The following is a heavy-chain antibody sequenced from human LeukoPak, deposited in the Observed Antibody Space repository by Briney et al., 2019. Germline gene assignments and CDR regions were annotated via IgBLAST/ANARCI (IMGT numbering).Heavy chain of an antibody. J-gene: IGHJ4*02. CDR3: ARAKVYYDFWSGYSAFDY. Sequence: HPGGSLRLSCAASGFTFSSYAMHWVRQAPGKGLEWVAVISYDGSNKYYADSVKGRFTISRDNPKNTLYLQMNSLRAEDTAVYYCARAKVYYDFWSGYSAFDYWGQGTLVTVSS. D-gene: IGHD3-3*01. V-gene: IGHV3-30-3*01. CDR1: GFTFSSYA. CDR2: ISYDGSNK.